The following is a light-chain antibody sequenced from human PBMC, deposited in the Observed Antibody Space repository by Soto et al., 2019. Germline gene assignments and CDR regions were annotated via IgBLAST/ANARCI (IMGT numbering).Light chain of an antibody. CDR2: FTN. J-gene: IGLJ3*02. Sequence: QSVLTQPPSASGTPGQRVTISCSGSSSNIGSNSVTWYQQLPGTAPKLLIYFTNQRPSGVPDRFSGSKSGTSASLAISGLQFEDEADYYCAAWDDSLNGWVFGGGTKLTAL. CDR1: SSNIGSNS. CDR3: AAWDDSLNGWV. V-gene: IGLV1-44*01.